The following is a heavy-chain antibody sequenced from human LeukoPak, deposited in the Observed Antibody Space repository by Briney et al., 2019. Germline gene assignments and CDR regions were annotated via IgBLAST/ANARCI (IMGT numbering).Heavy chain of an antibody. CDR3: ARERWHCRVNCYSVYYYALDV. V-gene: IGHV1-3*01. J-gene: IGHJ6*02. Sequence: ASVKVSCKGSGYTFTNYAVHWVRQAPGQRLGWLGWINPGNGDTKYSQNFQGRVTVTSDTSAATAYVELNSLTSEDTAVYYCARERWHCRVNCYSVYYYALDVWGQGTTVTVSS. CDR2: INPGNGDT. D-gene: IGHD2-15*01. CDR1: GYTFTNYA.